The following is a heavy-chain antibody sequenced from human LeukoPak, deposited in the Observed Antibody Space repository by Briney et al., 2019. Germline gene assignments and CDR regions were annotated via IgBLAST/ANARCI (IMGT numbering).Heavy chain of an antibody. CDR2: IVSNGDST. CDR1: GFTFSRYG. J-gene: IGHJ6*01. V-gene: IGHV3-64D*09. Sequence: GGPLRLSCSASGFTFSRYGMHCVRKAPGKGLEYVSAIVSNGDSTYYADSVKGRFTISRDNAKNTLYPQMSSLRPDDTAVYYCVNPGWYYDSSGYSYYYRRDVWGQEPTVTVSS. CDR3: VNPGWYYDSSGYSYYYRRDV. D-gene: IGHD3-22*01.